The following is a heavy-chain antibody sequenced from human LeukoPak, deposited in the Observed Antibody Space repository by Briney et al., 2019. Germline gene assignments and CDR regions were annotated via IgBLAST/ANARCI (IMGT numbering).Heavy chain of an antibody. D-gene: IGHD5-12*01. V-gene: IGHV3-48*03. CDR1: GFTFSSYE. J-gene: IGHJ4*02. CDR3: ARELRGYGIEYYFDY. CDR2: ISSSGSTI. Sequence: GGSLRLSCAASGFTFSSYEMNWVRQAPGKGLEWVSYISSSGSTIYYADSVKGRFTISRDNAKNSLYLQMNSLRAEDTAVYYCARELRGYGIEYYFDYWGQGTLVTVSS.